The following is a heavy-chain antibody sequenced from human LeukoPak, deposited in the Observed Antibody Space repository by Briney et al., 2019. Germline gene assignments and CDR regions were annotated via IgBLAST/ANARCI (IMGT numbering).Heavy chain of an antibody. Sequence: SXXLSLTCTVSGGSIXXXXXXWDWIRQXXXXXXXXXXXXXXGGSTXXTPXLKSRXXXSVDTSKNQFSLXLSXXXAADTAIXXCARHSRSGSGGYENAFDIWGQGTMVTVSS. V-gene: IGHV4-39*01. CDR3: ARHSRSGSGGYENAFDI. D-gene: IGHD5-12*01. CDR2: XXXGGST. J-gene: IGHJ3*02. CDR1: GGSIXXXXXX.